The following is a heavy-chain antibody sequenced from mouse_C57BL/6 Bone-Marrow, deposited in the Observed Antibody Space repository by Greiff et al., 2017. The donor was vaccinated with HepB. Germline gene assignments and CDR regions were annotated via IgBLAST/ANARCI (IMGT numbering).Heavy chain of an antibody. CDR1: GYSITSGYD. Sequence: DVQLQESGPGMVKPSQSLSLTCTVTGYSITSGYDWHWIRHFPGNKLEWMGYISYSGSTNYNPSLKSRISITHDTSKNHFFLKLNSVTTEDTATYYCARADYYGSSYWFAYWGQGTLVTVSA. CDR2: ISYSGST. CDR3: ARADYYGSSYWFAY. J-gene: IGHJ3*01. V-gene: IGHV3-1*01. D-gene: IGHD1-1*01.